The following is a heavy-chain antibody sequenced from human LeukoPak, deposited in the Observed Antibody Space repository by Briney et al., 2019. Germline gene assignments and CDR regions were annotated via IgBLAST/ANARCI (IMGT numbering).Heavy chain of an antibody. D-gene: IGHD3-10*01. Sequence: SETLSLTCTVAGDSISGSRDCWGWIRQPPGKGLEWIGTFYCSGSTYYNPSPKRRVTISVDTSKSQFSLKLSSVTAADTAVYYCARGIDRGNNYFDPWGRGTLVTVSS. CDR3: ARGIDRGNNYFDP. CDR1: GDSISGSRDC. V-gene: IGHV4-39*07. CDR2: FYCSGST. J-gene: IGHJ5*02.